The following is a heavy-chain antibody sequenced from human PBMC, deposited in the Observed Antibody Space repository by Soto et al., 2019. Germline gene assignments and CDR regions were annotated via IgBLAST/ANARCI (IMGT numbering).Heavy chain of an antibody. Sequence: QVQLEQSGAEVKTLGSSVKVSCKASGDTFYKYAISWVRQAPGQGLEWMGGIIPIFGTANYAPQFQDRVTITADEATSTAYMELTSLKSDDTAVYFCARGARFLEWLSFDHWGQGTLVTVSS. CDR2: IIPIFGTA. CDR3: ARGARFLEWLSFDH. V-gene: IGHV1-69*12. J-gene: IGHJ4*02. D-gene: IGHD3-3*01. CDR1: GDTFYKYA.